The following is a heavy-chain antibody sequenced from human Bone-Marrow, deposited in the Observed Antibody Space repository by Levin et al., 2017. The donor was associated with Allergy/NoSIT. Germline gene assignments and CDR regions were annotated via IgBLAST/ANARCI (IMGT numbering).Heavy chain of an antibody. J-gene: IGHJ4*02. CDR1: GYTFTNYR. CDR3: GRHKAYCTTTSCPVDY. CDR2: VYPADSDT. D-gene: IGHD2-2*01. V-gene: IGHV5-51*01. Sequence: GGSLRLSCKPSGYTFTNYRIGWVRQMPGKGLEWVGTVYPADSDTRYSPSFQGQVTISADKSISTAYLQWSSLKASDTAMYYCGRHKAYCTTTSCPVDYWGQGTLVTVSS.